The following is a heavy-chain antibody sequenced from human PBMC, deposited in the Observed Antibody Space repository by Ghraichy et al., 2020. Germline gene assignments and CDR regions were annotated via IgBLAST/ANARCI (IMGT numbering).Heavy chain of an antibody. J-gene: IGHJ3*02. Sequence: SETLSLTCAVSGGSISSGGYSWSWIRQPPGKDLEWIGCIYHSGSTYYNPSLKSRVTISVDRSKNQFSLKLSSVTAADTAVYYCARAGINSAFDIWGQGTMVTVSS. CDR1: GGSISSGGYS. CDR2: IYHSGST. CDR3: ARAGINSAFDI. V-gene: IGHV4-30-2*01. D-gene: IGHD1-14*01.